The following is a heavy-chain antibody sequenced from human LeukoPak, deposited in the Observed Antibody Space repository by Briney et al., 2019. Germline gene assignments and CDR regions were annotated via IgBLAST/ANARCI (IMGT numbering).Heavy chain of an antibody. CDR2: IIPIFGTA. D-gene: IGHD6-6*01. V-gene: IGHV1-69*13. Sequence: RASVTVSCTASGGTFSSYAISWVRQAPGQGLEWMGGIIPIFGTANYAQKFQGRVTITADESTSTAYMELSSLRSEDTAVYYCARGSLNSSSSGPYYYYGMDVWGQGTTVTVSS. CDR3: ARGSLNSSSSGPYYYYGMDV. J-gene: IGHJ6*02. CDR1: GGTFSSYA.